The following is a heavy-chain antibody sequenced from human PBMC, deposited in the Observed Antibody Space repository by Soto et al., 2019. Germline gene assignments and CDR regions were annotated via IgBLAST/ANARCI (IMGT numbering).Heavy chain of an antibody. J-gene: IGHJ6*02. V-gene: IGHV4-59*01. CDR3: ASNTYDFYYYGMDV. D-gene: IGHD3-3*01. CDR2: IYYSGST. CDR1: GGSISSYY. Sequence: SETLSLTCTVSGGSISSYYWSWIRQPPGKGLEWIGYIYYSGSTNYNPSLKSRVTISVDTSKNQFSLKLSSVTAADTAVYYCASNTYDFYYYGMDVWGQGTTVTVSS.